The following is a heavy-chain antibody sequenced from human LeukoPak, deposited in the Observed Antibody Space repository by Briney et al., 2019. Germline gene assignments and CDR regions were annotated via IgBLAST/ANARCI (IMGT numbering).Heavy chain of an antibody. CDR3: ARPNITSYYDSRGYDAFDV. Sequence: GESLKISCKGSGYSFTSYWIGWVRQTPGKGLEWMGIIYPDDSDTRYSPSFQGQVTISADKSVSIAYLQWSSLKASDTAMYYCARPNITSYYDSRGYDAFDVWGQGTMVIVSS. CDR1: GYSFTSYW. CDR2: IYPDDSDT. D-gene: IGHD3-22*01. V-gene: IGHV5-51*01. J-gene: IGHJ3*01.